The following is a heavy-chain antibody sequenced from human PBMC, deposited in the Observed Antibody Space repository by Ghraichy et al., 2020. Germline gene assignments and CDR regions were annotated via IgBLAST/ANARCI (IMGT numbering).Heavy chain of an antibody. V-gene: IGHV1-3*01. CDR2: INAGNGNT. CDR1: GYTFTSYA. Sequence: ASVKVSCKASGYTFTSYAMHWVRQAPGQRLEWMGWINAGNGNTKYSQKFQGRVTITRDTSASTAYMELSSLRSEDTAVYYCALNVMVRVVPYYYYYYGMDVWGQGTTVTVSS. D-gene: IGHD3-10*01. J-gene: IGHJ6*02. CDR3: ALNVMVRVVPYYYYYYGMDV.